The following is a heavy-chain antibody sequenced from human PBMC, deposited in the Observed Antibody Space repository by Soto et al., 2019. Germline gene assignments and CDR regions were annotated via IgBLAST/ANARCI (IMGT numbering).Heavy chain of an antibody. D-gene: IGHD2-21*01. J-gene: IGHJ6*02. Sequence: ASVKVSCKSSGYTFISHSITWVRQAPGPGLEWMGRISAYNGNTNYAQKLQGRVTMTTDTSTSTAYMELRSLRSDDTAVYYCARGAFCGGAPGCRDMDVWGQGTTVTVSS. CDR2: ISAYNGNT. CDR1: GYTFISHS. CDR3: ARGAFCGGAPGCRDMDV. V-gene: IGHV1-18*01.